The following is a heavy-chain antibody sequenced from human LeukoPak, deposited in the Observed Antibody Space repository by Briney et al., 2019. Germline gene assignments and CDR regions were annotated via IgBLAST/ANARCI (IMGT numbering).Heavy chain of an antibody. V-gene: IGHV1-24*01. CDR1: VYTLTELA. CDR3: ATPPYYHDAFDI. Sequence: ASVKVSCKVSVYTLTELAMHLVRQAPGKWLEWMGGFDPEDCETIYAQKFQGRVTMTEDTSTHTAYMELRSLRSEGTAVYYCATPPYYHDAFDIWGQGTMVNVPS. J-gene: IGHJ3*02. CDR2: FDPEDCET. D-gene: IGHD2-8*01.